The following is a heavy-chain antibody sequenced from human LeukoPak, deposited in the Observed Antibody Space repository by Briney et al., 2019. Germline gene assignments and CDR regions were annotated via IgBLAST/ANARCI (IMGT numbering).Heavy chain of an antibody. J-gene: IGHJ4*02. CDR2: INAGNGDT. V-gene: IGHV1-3*01. CDR1: GYTFTSYA. CDR3: GRPGYCSTTSCLTLDQ. Sequence: ASVKVSCKASGYTFTSYAIHWVRQAPGQRLEWMGWINAGNGDTKYSQKFQGRVTLTRDTSASTAYMELSSLRSEDTAVYYCGRPGYCSTTSCLTLDQWGQGTLVTASS. D-gene: IGHD2-2*01.